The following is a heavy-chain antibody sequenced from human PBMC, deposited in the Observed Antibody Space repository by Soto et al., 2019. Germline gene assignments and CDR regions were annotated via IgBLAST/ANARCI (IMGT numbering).Heavy chain of an antibody. J-gene: IGHJ6*02. CDR3: PSDLAARHQSSNYYPCMGV. D-gene: IGHD6-6*01. Sequence: GGSLRLSCAASGFTFSDYYMSWIRQAPGKGLEWVSYISSSGITIDYADSGKGRFTISRDNSKTSLYLQMNSLRADDTAVYYCPSDLAARHQSSNYYPCMGVWGQLTT. CDR1: GFTFSDYY. CDR2: ISSSGITI. V-gene: IGHV3-11*01.